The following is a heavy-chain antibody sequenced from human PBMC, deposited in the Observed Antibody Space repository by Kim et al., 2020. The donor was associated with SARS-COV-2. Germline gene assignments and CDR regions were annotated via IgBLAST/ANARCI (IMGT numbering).Heavy chain of an antibody. Sequence: ASVKVSCKASGYTFAAYGISSVRQARGQGLQWMGGIGAYNGMSDYGQTFHDRITMTTDISSSTAYLEVRSLRSDDTAIYFCARGGRGDHFYNGMDVWGQGTAVIVSS. J-gene: IGHJ6*02. D-gene: IGHD2-21*02. CDR2: IGAYNGMS. CDR1: GYTFAAYG. V-gene: IGHV1-18*01. CDR3: ARGGRGDHFYNGMDV.